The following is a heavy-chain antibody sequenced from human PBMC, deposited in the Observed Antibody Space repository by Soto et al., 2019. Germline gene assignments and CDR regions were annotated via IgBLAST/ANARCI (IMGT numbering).Heavy chain of an antibody. J-gene: IGHJ4*02. V-gene: IGHV4-34*01. CDR2: INHSGST. Sequence: SETLSLTCAVYGGSFSGYYWSWIRQPPGKGLEWIGEINHSGSTNYNPSPKSRVTISVDTSKNQFSLKLSSVTAADTAVYYCARARGYSGYDQYYFDYWGQGTLVTVSS. CDR1: GGSFSGYY. CDR3: ARARGYSGYDQYYFDY. D-gene: IGHD5-12*01.